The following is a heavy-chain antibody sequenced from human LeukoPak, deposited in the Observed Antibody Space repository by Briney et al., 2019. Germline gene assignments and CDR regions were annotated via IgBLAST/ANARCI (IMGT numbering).Heavy chain of an antibody. V-gene: IGHV1-69*04. CDR1: GGTFSSYA. Sequence: SVKVSCKASGGTFSSYAISWVRQAPGQGLEWMGRIIPIFGIANYAQKFQGRVTITADKSTSTAYMELSSLRSEDTAVYYCARDYGYNPGRPGYYFDYWGQGTLVTVSS. CDR3: ARDYGYNPGRPGYYFDY. CDR2: IIPIFGIA. J-gene: IGHJ4*02. D-gene: IGHD5-24*01.